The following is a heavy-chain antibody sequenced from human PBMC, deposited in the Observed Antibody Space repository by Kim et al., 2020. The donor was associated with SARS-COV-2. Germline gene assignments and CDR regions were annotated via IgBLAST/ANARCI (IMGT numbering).Heavy chain of an antibody. D-gene: IGHD3-10*01. CDR1: GYTFTSYA. J-gene: IGHJ6*02. CDR2: INTNTGNP. Sequence: ASVKVSCKASGYTFTSYAMNWVRQAPGQGLEWMGWINTNTGNPTYAQGFTGRFVFSLDTSVSTAYLQISSLKAEDTAVYYCAREVVLLPPQTYYYYGMDVWGQGTTVTVSS. V-gene: IGHV7-4-1*02. CDR3: AREVVLLPPQTYYYYGMDV.